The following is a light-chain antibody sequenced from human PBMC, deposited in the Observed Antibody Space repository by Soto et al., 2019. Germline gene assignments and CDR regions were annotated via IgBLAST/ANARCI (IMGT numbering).Light chain of an antibody. J-gene: IGKJ1*01. CDR2: KAS. CDR1: QTISSW. Sequence: IQLTQSPSTLSAAVEDRAPITCRASQTISSWLAWYQQKPGKAPKLLIYKASTLKSGVPSRFSGSGSGTEFTLTISSLQPDDFATYYCQHYNSYSEAFGQRSKVDIK. V-gene: IGKV1-5*03. CDR3: QHYNSYSEA.